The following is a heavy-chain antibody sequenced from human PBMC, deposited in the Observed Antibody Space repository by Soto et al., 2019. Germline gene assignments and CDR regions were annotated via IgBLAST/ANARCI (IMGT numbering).Heavy chain of an antibody. CDR3: AGTYDSLVY. CDR1: GITFSNYY. J-gene: IGHJ4*02. Sequence: EVQMVESGGGLVKPGGSLRLSCAASGITFSNYYMNWVRQAPGKGLEWVSSIDSSGSHTFYADSVKGRFTISRDNAINSLYLQMNSLRAEDTAVYHCAGTYDSLVYWGQGTLVTVSS. V-gene: IGHV3-21*01. D-gene: IGHD3-22*01. CDR2: IDSSGSHT.